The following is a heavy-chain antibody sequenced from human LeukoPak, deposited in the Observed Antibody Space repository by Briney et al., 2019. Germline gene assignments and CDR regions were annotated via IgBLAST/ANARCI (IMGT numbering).Heavy chain of an antibody. CDR2: INHSGST. CDR1: GGSFSGYY. CDR3: ARGRYYYGSGPYMDV. V-gene: IGHV4-34*01. Sequence: SETLSLTCAVYGGSFSGYYWSWIRQPPGKGLEWIGEINHSGSTNYNPSLKSRVTISVDTSKNQFSLKLSSVTAADTAVYYCARGRYYYGSGPYMDVRGRGTTVTVSS. D-gene: IGHD3-10*01. J-gene: IGHJ6*03.